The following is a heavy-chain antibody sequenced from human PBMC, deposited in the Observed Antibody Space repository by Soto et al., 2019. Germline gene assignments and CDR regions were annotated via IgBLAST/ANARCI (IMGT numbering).Heavy chain of an antibody. J-gene: IGHJ3*02. Sequence: EVQLLESGGGLVQPGGSLRLSCAASGFTFSSYAMSCVRQAPGKGLEWCSAFSGSGGSTYYADSVKGRFTIPRDNSKNTVYLQMNSLRAEDTAVYYFAIVVGALLDAFDIWGQGTMVTVS. CDR1: GFTFSSYA. D-gene: IGHD2-15*01. V-gene: IGHV3-23*01. CDR3: AIVVGALLDAFDI. CDR2: FSGSGGST.